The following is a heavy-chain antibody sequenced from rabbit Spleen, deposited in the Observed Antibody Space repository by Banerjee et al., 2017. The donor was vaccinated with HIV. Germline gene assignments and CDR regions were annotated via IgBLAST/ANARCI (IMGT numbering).Heavy chain of an antibody. Sequence: QELKESGGGLVQPGGSLTLSCKASGFDFSSYYMSWVRQAPGKGLEWIACINTVTGKSVYASWAKARFAAPKAASTTVTLQMTRLTAADTATYFCARDLTDVIGWKSKWWGPGTLVTGS. V-gene: IGHV1S40*01. J-gene: IGHJ4*01. CDR1: GFDFSSYY. CDR3: ARDLTDVIGWKSKW. CDR2: INTVTGKS. D-gene: IGHD1-1*01.